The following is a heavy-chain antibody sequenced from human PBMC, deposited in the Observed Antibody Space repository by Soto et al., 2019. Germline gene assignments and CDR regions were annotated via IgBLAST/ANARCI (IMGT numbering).Heavy chain of an antibody. CDR2: ISSSSSYI. CDR3: AREVGTCTNGGCWACDI. J-gene: IGHJ3*02. D-gene: IGHD2-8*01. V-gene: IGHV3-21*01. CDR1: GFTFSSYS. Sequence: PGGSLRLSCAASGFTFSSYSMNWVRQAPGKGLEWVSSISSSSSYIYYADSVKGRFTISRDNAKNSLYLQMNSLRAEDTAVYYCAREVGTCTNGGCWACDIWGQGTRVTVSS.